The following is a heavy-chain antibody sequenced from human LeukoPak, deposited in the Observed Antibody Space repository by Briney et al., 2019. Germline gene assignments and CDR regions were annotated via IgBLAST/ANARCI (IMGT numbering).Heavy chain of an antibody. Sequence: PGGSLRLSCAASGFTFSSYDMHWVRQAPGKGLEWVALTSYDGSNKYYADSVKGRFTISRDSSTNTLYLQTISLRAEDTAVYYCAKGHSSGWYLDSWGQGTLVTVSS. J-gene: IGHJ4*02. CDR1: GFTFSSYD. CDR3: AKGHSSGWYLDS. V-gene: IGHV3-30*18. CDR2: TSYDGSNK. D-gene: IGHD6-19*01.